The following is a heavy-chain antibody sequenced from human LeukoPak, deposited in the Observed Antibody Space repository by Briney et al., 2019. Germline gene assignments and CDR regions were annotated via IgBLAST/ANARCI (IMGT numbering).Heavy chain of an antibody. CDR1: EFSVGSNY. Sequence: GGSLRLSCAASEFSVGSNYMTWVRQAPGKGLEWVSLIYSGGSTYYADSVKGRFTISRDNARNSLYLQMNSLRAEDAALYFCARDPYRGSYGPYYYYYMDVWGKGTTVTISS. D-gene: IGHD1-26*01. V-gene: IGHV3-66*01. CDR3: ARDPYRGSYGPYYYYYMDV. CDR2: IYSGGST. J-gene: IGHJ6*03.